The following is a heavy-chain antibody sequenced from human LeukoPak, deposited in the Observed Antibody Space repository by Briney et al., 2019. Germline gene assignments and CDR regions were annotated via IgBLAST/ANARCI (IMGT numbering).Heavy chain of an antibody. Sequence: GGSLRLSCAASGFTFDDYGMSWVRQAPGKGLEWVSGIIWSGGSTGYADSVKGRFTISRDNAKNSLYLQMNSLRAEDTALYYCAIMVYFTVGWYYFDYWGQGTLVTVSS. V-gene: IGHV3-20*04. CDR3: AIMVYFTVGWYYFDY. CDR1: GFTFDDYG. D-gene: IGHD2-8*01. J-gene: IGHJ4*02. CDR2: IIWSGGST.